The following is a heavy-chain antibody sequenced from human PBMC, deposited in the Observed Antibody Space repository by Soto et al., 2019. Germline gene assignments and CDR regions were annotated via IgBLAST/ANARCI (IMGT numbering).Heavy chain of an antibody. D-gene: IGHD4-17*01. CDR3: ASGLVTTLHY. CDR1: GGSISSGGYS. CDR2: IYHSGST. Sequence: QLQLQESGSGLVKPSQTLSLTCAVSGGSISSGGYSWSWIRQPPGKGLEWIGYIYHSGSTYYNPSLXSXAXIPXDRSKNQFSLKLSSVTAADTAVYYCASGLVTTLHYWGQGTLVTVSS. V-gene: IGHV4-30-2*01. J-gene: IGHJ4*02.